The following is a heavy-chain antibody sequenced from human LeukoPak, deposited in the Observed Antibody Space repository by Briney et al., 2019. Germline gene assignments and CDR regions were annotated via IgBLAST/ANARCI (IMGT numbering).Heavy chain of an antibody. J-gene: IGHJ4*02. V-gene: IGHV3-66*01. CDR1: GFTVSSNY. D-gene: IGHD2-21*02. CDR2: IYSGGST. CDR3: ARGVTGVGGYYFDY. Sequence: GGSLRLSCAASGFTVSSNYMSWVRQAPGKGLEWVSVIYSGGSTYYADSVKGRFTISRDNSKNTLYLQMNSLRAEDTAVYYCARGVTGVGGYYFDYWGQGTLVTVSS.